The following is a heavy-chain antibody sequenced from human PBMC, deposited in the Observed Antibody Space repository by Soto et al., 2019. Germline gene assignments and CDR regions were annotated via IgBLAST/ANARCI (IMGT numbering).Heavy chain of an antibody. J-gene: IGHJ6*02. V-gene: IGHV3-33*01. CDR2: IWYDGSNQ. CDR3: ARDDIPGIAVATYGMDV. CDR1: GFIFSNFG. D-gene: IGHD6-19*01. Sequence: GGSLRLSCAASGFIFSNFGMHWVRQAPGKGLEWVAVIWYDGSNQYYADSVKGRLTISKDNSKNTLYLQMNSLRAEDTAVYYCARDDIPGIAVATYGMDVWGQGTTVTVSS.